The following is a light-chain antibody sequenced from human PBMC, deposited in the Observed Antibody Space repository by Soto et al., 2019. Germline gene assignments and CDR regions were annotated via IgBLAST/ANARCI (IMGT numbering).Light chain of an antibody. J-gene: IGKJ1*01. Sequence: DIHMTQSPSSLSASIGDRFTLTCGASQSIGTNLNWYQQRTGKAPKLLIYAVSSLQSGVSSRYRGSGSGTDFTLSINSLQREDFATYYCQQTYSAPPLFGHGTKVDIK. CDR1: QSIGTN. V-gene: IGKV1-39*01. CDR2: AVS. CDR3: QQTYSAPPL.